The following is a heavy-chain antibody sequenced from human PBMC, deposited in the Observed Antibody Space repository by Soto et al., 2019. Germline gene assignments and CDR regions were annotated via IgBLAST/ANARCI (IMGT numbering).Heavy chain of an antibody. CDR1: GGSFSGYY. J-gene: IGHJ4*02. Sequence: QVQLQQWGAGLLKPSETLSLTCAVYGGSFSGYYWSWIRQPPGKGLEWIGEINHSGSTNYNPSLKSRVPISVDTSKNQSPLKLSSVTAADMAVYYCASPAIAAAVSAFDYWGQGTLVTVSS. D-gene: IGHD6-13*01. V-gene: IGHV4-34*01. CDR2: INHSGST. CDR3: ASPAIAAAVSAFDY.